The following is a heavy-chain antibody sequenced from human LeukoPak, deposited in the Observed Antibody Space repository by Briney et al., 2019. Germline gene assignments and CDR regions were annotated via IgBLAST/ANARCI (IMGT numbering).Heavy chain of an antibody. CDR3: ARPSTYYYDSSGHGAFDI. D-gene: IGHD3-22*01. V-gene: IGHV4-61*02. Sequence: SETLPLTCTVSGDSISNLNYYWSWIRQPAGKGLGWIGRIYASGSTNYNPSLKSRVTISVDTSKNQFSLKLSSVTAADTAVYYCARPSTYYYDSSGHGAFDIWGQGTMVTVSS. CDR2: IYASGST. J-gene: IGHJ3*02. CDR1: GDSISNLNYY.